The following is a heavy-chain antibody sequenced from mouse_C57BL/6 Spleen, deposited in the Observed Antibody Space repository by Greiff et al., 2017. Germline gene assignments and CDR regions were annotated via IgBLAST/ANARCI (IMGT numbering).Heavy chain of an antibody. Sequence: QVQLKESGAELVRPGASVTLSCKASGYTFTDYEMHWVKQTPVHGLEWIGAIDPETGGTAYNQKFKGKAILTADKSSSTAYMELRSLTSEDSAVYYCTKRGAHDYWGQGTTLTVSS. CDR3: TKRGAHDY. V-gene: IGHV1-15*01. CDR2: IDPETGGT. CDR1: GYTFTDYE. J-gene: IGHJ2*01.